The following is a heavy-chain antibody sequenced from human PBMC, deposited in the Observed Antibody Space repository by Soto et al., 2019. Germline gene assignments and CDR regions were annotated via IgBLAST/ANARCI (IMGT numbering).Heavy chain of an antibody. CDR1: GYMFTYYD. V-gene: IGHV1-46*01. J-gene: IGHJ4*03. D-gene: IGHD5-18*01. Sequence: ASVKVSGKESGYMFTYYDVHWVRQAPGQGLEWMGIINPNGGDTRYAQKFQGRVTMTRHTSTSTVYMEASSLRSEDTALYDCARARYSSCVFCYLDYRGKG. CDR2: INPNGGDT. CDR3: ARARYSSCVFCYLDY.